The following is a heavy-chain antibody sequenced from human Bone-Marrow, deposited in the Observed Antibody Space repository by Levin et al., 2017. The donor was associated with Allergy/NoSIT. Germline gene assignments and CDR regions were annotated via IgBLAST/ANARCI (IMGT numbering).Heavy chain of an antibody. D-gene: IGHD6-13*01. CDR1: GGTFSSYA. J-gene: IGHJ1*01. CDR2: IIPIFGTA. CDR3: AAEGLYSSSHERYFQH. V-gene: IGHV1-69*13. Sequence: ASVKVSCKASGGTFSSYAISWVRQAPGQGLEWMGGIIPIFGTANYAQKFQGRVTITADESTSTAYMELSSLRSEDTAVYYCAAEGLYSSSHERYFQHWGQGTLVTVSS.